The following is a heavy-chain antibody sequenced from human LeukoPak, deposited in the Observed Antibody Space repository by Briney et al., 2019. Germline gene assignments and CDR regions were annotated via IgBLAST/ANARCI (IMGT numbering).Heavy chain of an antibody. D-gene: IGHD2-2*01. V-gene: IGHV3-30*02. CDR1: GFTFSSYA. CDR2: IRYDGSNK. J-gene: IGHJ5*02. CDR3: AKDLDQLLAT. Sequence: PGRSLRLSCAASGFTFSSYAMHWVRQAPGKGLEWVAFIRYDGSNKYYADSVKGRFTISRDNSKNTLYLQMNSLRAEDTAVYYCAKDLDQLLATWGQGTLVTVSS.